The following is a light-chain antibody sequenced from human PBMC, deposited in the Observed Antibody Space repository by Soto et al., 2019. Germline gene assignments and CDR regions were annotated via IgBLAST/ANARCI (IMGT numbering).Light chain of an antibody. J-gene: IGKJ3*01. V-gene: IGKV1-13*02. Sequence: AIQLTQSPSSLSASVGYRVTITCRASQGISSALAWYQQKPGKAPKLLIYDASSLESGVPSRFSGSGPGTDFTLTISSLQPADFAPYYCQQFNIYPLAFGPGTKVDIK. CDR2: DAS. CDR3: QQFNIYPLA. CDR1: QGISSA.